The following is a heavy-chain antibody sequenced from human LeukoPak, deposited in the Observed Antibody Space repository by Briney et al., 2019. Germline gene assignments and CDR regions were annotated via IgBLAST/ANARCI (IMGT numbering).Heavy chain of an antibody. CDR3: VSGYDSSGYLVY. CDR2: IYYSGST. J-gene: IGHJ4*02. CDR1: GGSISSYY. Sequence: SETLSLTCTVSGGSISSYYWSWIRQPPGKGLEWIGYIYYSGSTNYNPSLKSRVTISVDTSKNQFSLKLSSVTAADTAVYYCVSGYDSSGYLVYWGQGTLVTVSS. D-gene: IGHD3-22*01. V-gene: IGHV4-59*01.